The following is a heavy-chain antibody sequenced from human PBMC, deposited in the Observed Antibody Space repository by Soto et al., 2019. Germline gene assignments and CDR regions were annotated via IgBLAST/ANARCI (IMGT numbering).Heavy chain of an antibody. V-gene: IGHV5-10-1*01. Sequence: LKISCKGSGYSFTSYWISWVRQMPGKGLEWMGRIDPSDSYTNYSPSFQGHVTISADKSISTAYLQWSSLKASDTAMYYCARARATTSYYYYYGMDVWGQGTTVTVSS. J-gene: IGHJ6*02. D-gene: IGHD1-1*01. CDR3: ARARATTSYYYYYGMDV. CDR2: IDPSDSYT. CDR1: GYSFTSYW.